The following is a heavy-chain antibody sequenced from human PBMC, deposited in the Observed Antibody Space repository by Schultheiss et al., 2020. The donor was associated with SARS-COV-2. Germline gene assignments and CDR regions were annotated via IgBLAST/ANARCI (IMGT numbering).Heavy chain of an antibody. J-gene: IGHJ3*02. CDR3: ARDRPYYYDSSAVRGAFDI. V-gene: IGHV3-30*07. D-gene: IGHD3-22*01. CDR2: ISYDGSNK. CDR1: GFSFSAFA. Sequence: GGSLRLSCAASGFSFSAFAMHWVRQAPGKGLEWVAVISYDGSNKYYADSVKGRFTISRDNSKNTLYLQMNSLRAEDTAVYYCARDRPYYYDSSAVRGAFDIWGQGTMVTVSS.